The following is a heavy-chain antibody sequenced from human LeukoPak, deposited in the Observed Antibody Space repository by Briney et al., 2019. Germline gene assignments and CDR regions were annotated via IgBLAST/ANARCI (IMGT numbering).Heavy chain of an antibody. D-gene: IGHD2-2*01. Sequence: SETLSLTCTVSGGSISSYYWSWIRQPPGKGLEWIGYIYYSGSTNYNPSLKSRVTMSVDTSKNQFSLKLSSVTAADTAVYYCARGGQPMFDYWGQGTLVTVSS. J-gene: IGHJ4*02. CDR1: GGSISSYY. CDR2: IYYSGST. V-gene: IGHV4-59*12. CDR3: ARGGQPMFDY.